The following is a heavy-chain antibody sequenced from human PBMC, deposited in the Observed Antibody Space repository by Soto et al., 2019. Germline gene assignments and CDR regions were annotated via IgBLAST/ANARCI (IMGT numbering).Heavy chain of an antibody. D-gene: IGHD3-10*01. CDR2: IVVGSGNT. CDR1: GFTFTSSA. Sequence: SVKVSCKASGFTFTSSAVQWVRQARGQRLEWIGWIVVGSGNTNYAQKFQERVTITRDMSTSTAYMELSSLRSEDTAVYYCAADYGSGSYYAWPDYYYGMDVWGQGTTVTVYS. J-gene: IGHJ6*02. V-gene: IGHV1-58*01. CDR3: AADYGSGSYYAWPDYYYGMDV.